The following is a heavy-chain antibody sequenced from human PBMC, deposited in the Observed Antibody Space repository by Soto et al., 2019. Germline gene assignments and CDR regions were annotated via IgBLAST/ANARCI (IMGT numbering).Heavy chain of an antibody. Sequence: GESLKISCRVSGYTFSSYWITWVRQMPGKGLEWMGRIDPSDSHINYSPSFEGHVTISVDKSISTAYLQWSTLKASDSAIYYCARHTHGYCPTTSCLPMHYGMDVWGQGTTVTVSS. CDR2: IDPSDSHI. V-gene: IGHV5-10-1*01. CDR1: GYTFSSYW. J-gene: IGHJ6*02. D-gene: IGHD2-2*01. CDR3: ARHTHGYCPTTSCLPMHYGMDV.